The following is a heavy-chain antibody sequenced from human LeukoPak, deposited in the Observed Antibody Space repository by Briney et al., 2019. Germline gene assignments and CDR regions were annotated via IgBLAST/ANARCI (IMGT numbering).Heavy chain of an antibody. CDR3: PSLDIVLVVYARMSPTNFVY. V-gene: IGHV3-30*02. D-gene: IGHD2-8*01. Sequence: GGSLRLSCAASGFTFSSYGMRWVRQAPGKGLEWVAFIRYDGSNKYYADSVKGRFTISRDNSKNTLYLQMNSLRAEDTAVYYCPSLDIVLVVYARMSPTNFVYWRQGALVTVSS. J-gene: IGHJ4*02. CDR2: IRYDGSNK. CDR1: GFTFSSYG.